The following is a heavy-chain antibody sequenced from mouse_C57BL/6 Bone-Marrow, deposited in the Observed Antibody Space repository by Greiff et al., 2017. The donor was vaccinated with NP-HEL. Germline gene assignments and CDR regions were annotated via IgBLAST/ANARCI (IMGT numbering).Heavy chain of an antibody. CDR3: ARRGLLYAMDY. CDR1: GYTFTSYW. V-gene: IGHV1-64*01. Sequence: VQLQQSGAELVKPGASVKLSCKASGYTFTSYWMHWVKQRPGQGLEWIGMIHPNSGSTNYNEKFKSKATLTVDKSSSTAYMQLSSLTSEDSAVYDCARRGLLYAMDYWGQGTSVTVSS. CDR2: IHPNSGST. J-gene: IGHJ4*01. D-gene: IGHD1-1*01.